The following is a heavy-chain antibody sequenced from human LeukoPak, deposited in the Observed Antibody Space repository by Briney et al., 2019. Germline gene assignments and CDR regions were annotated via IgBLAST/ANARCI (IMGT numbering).Heavy chain of an antibody. V-gene: IGHV1-2*02. J-gene: IGHJ6*02. CDR3: ARGSSGGCYYYGMDV. CDR1: GYTFTGYY. D-gene: IGHD6-25*01. CDR2: INPNSGGT. Sequence: ASVKVSSKASGYTFTGYYMHWVRQAPGQGLEWMGWINPNSGGTNYAQKFQGRVTMTRDTYIRTAYMELSRLRSDDTAVYYCARGSSGGCYYYGMDVWGQGTTVTVCS.